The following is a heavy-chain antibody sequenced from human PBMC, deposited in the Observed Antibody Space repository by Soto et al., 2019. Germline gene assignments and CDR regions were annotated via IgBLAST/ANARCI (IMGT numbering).Heavy chain of an antibody. CDR3: ARVPRGYSGYDFEEPYYFDY. CDR1: GFTVSSNY. CDR2: IYSGGST. Sequence: GGSLRLSCAASGFTVSSNYMSWVRQAPGKGLEWVSVIYSGGSTYYADSVKGRFTNSRDNSKNKLYLQMNSLRAEDTAVYYCARVPRGYSGYDFEEPYYFDYWGQGTLVTVSS. J-gene: IGHJ4*02. D-gene: IGHD5-12*01. V-gene: IGHV3-53*01.